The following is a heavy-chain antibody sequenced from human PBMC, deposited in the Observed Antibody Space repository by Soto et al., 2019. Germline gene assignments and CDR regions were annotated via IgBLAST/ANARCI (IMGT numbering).Heavy chain of an antibody. V-gene: IGHV3-30-3*01. J-gene: IGHJ4*02. D-gene: IGHD1-26*01. CDR3: ASDLDSGSSFDY. CDR1: GFTFSSYA. CDR2: ISYDGSNK. Sequence: GGSLRLSCAASGFTFSSYAMHWVRQAPGKGLEWVAVISYDGSNKYYADSVKGRFTISRDNSKNTLYLQMNSLRAEDTAVYYCASDLDSGSSFDYWGQGTLVTVYS.